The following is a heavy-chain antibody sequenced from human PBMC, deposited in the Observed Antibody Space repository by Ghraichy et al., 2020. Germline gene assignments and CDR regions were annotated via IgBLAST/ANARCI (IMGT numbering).Heavy chain of an antibody. J-gene: IGHJ4*02. CDR1: GFTFSSYA. D-gene: IGHD3-9*01. Sequence: GGSLRLSCAASGFTFSSYAMSWVRQAPGKGLEWVSAISGSGGSTYYADSVKGRFTISRDNSKNTLYLQMNSLRAEDTAVYYCALPQYFDWAPFDYWGQGTLVTVSS. CDR2: ISGSGGST. V-gene: IGHV3-23*01. CDR3: ALPQYFDWAPFDY.